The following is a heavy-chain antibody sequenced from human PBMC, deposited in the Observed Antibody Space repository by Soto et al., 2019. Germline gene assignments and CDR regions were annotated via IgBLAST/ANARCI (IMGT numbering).Heavy chain of an antibody. Sequence: EVQLVESGGGLVQPGGSLRLSCAASGFTFSSYWMSWVRQAPGKGLEWVANIKQDGSEKYYVDSVKGRFTISRDNAKNSLYLQMNSLRAEDTAVYYCARSIMITFGVGGAFDIWGQGTMVTVSS. CDR1: GFTFSSYW. D-gene: IGHD3-16*01. V-gene: IGHV3-7*01. CDR2: IKQDGSEK. CDR3: ARSIMITFGVGGAFDI. J-gene: IGHJ3*02.